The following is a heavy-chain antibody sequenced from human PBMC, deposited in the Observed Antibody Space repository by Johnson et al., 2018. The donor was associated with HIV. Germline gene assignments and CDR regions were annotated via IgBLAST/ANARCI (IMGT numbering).Heavy chain of an antibody. Sequence: QVQLVESGGGVVQPGRSLRLSCAASGFTFSSYAMHWVRQAPGKGLEWVAVISSDGSNKYYADSVKGRFTISRDTSKTTLYLQRNSLRAEDTAVYYCAKGGIAAAEGAFDIWGQGTMVTVSS. J-gene: IGHJ3*02. D-gene: IGHD6-13*01. CDR1: GFTFSSYA. V-gene: IGHV3-30-3*01. CDR3: AKGGIAAAEGAFDI. CDR2: ISSDGSNK.